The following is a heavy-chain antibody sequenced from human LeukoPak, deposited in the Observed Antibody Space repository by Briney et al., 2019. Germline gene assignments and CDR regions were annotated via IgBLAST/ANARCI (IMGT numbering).Heavy chain of an antibody. Sequence: GGSLRLSCAASGFTFSSYAMHWVRQAPGKGLEWVAVISYDGSNKYYADSVKGRFTISRDNSENTLYLQMNSLRAEDTAVYYCARERFDDPNVVVVPAAKDYYYYSMDVWGQGTTVTVSS. CDR2: ISYDGSNK. CDR3: ARERFDDPNVVVVPAAKDYYYYSMDV. V-gene: IGHV3-30-3*01. D-gene: IGHD2-2*01. J-gene: IGHJ6*02. CDR1: GFTFSSYA.